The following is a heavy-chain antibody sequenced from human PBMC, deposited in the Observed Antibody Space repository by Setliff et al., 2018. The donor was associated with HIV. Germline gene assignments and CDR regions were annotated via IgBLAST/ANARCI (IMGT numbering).Heavy chain of an antibody. V-gene: IGHV3-64*02. CDR1: GFTFSTYA. Sequence: SLRLSCAASGFTFSTYAMHWVRQAPGKGLEHVSAISNTGGNTYYADSVKGRFTISRDNSKNTLYLQMGSLRAEDMAVYYCARVAAGHCSSGTCYFDYWGQGTLVTVSS. J-gene: IGHJ4*02. CDR2: ISNTGGNT. D-gene: IGHD2-15*01. CDR3: ARVAAGHCSSGTCYFDY.